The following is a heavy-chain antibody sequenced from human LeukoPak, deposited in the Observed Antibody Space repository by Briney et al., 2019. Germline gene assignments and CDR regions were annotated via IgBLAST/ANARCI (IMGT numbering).Heavy chain of an antibody. CDR2: ISYDGSNK. CDR1: GFTFSSYA. D-gene: IGHD3-22*01. J-gene: IGHJ5*02. Sequence: PGGSLRLSCAASGFTFSSYAMHWVRQAPGKGLEWVAVISYDGSNKYYADSVKGRFTISRDNSKNTLYLQMNSLRAEDAAIYYCARAPPNDYDSSGHYSSFDPWGQGTLVTVSS. CDR3: ARAPPNDYDSSGHYSSFDP. V-gene: IGHV3-30-3*01.